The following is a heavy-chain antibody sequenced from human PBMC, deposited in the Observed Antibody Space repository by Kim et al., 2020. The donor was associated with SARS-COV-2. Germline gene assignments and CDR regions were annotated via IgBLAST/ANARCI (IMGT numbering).Heavy chain of an antibody. D-gene: IGHD3-9*01. J-gene: IGHJ4*02. V-gene: IGHV3-66*02. Sequence: GGSLRLSCAVSGFTVSSNYMSWVRQAPGKGLEWVSVIYSGGSTYYADSVKGRFTISRDNSKNTLYLQMNSLRAEDTAVYYCARDRMYYDILTGYQIYYFDYWGQGTLVTVSS. CDR2: IYSGGST. CDR3: ARDRMYYDILTGYQIYYFDY. CDR1: GFTVSSNY.